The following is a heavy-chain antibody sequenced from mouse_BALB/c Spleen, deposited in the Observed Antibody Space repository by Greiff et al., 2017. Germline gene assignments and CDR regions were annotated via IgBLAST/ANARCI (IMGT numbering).Heavy chain of an antibody. V-gene: IGHV5-6*02. CDR2: ISSGGSYT. CDR3: ARHGEVRHYYAMDY. CDR1: GFTFSSYG. Sequence: DVMLVESGGDLVKPGGSLKLSCAASGFTFSSYGMSWVRQTPDKRLEWVATISSGGSYTYYPDSVKGRFTISRDNAKNTLYLQMSSLKSEDTAMYYCARHGEVRHYYAMDYWGQGTSVTVSS. D-gene: IGHD2-14*01. J-gene: IGHJ4*01.